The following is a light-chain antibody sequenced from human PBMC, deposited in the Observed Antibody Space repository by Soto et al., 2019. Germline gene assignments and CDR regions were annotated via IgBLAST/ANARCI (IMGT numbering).Light chain of an antibody. CDR1: SSDVGGYNY. CDR2: DVS. CDR3: CSYAGSYV. Sequence: QSALTQPRSVSGSPGQSVTISCTGTSSDVGGYNYVSWYQQHPGKAPELMIYDVSKRPSGVPDRFSGSKSGNTASLTISGLQAEDEADYYCCSYAGSYVFGTGTKVTVL. J-gene: IGLJ1*01. V-gene: IGLV2-11*01.